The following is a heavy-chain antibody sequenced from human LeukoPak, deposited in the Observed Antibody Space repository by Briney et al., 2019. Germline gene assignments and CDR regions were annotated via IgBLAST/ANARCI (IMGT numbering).Heavy chain of an antibody. J-gene: IGHJ3*02. D-gene: IGHD4-23*01. CDR3: ARDRGYGGNSEDAFDI. CDR1: GGSISSGGYY. Sequence: PSETLSLTCTVSGGSISSGGYYWSWIRQHPGKGLEWIGYIYYSGSTYYNPPLKSRVTISVDTSKNQFSLKLSSVTAADTAVYYCARDRGYGGNSEDAFDIWGQGTMVTVSS. V-gene: IGHV4-31*03. CDR2: IYYSGST.